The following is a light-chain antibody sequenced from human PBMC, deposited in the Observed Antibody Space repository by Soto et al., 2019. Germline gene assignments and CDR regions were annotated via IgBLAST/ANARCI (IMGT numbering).Light chain of an antibody. V-gene: IGLV2-23*02. CDR3: CSYAGSGTNV. CDR2: DVS. CDR1: SINVGNFNV. J-gene: IGLJ1*01. Sequence: QSVLTQPASVSGSPGQSITISCTWTSINVGNFNVVSWYQQHPGKAPKVIIYDVSERPSGVSHRFSGSKSGNTASLTISGLQAEDEADYYCCSYAGSGTNVFGTGTKVTVL.